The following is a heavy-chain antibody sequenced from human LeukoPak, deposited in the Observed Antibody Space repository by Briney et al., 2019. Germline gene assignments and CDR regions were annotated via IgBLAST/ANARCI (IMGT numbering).Heavy chain of an antibody. J-gene: IGHJ4*02. Sequence: GGSLRLSCAASGFTFSSYGMHWVRQAPGKGLEWVAVISYDGRNKYYADSVKGRITISRDKSKNTLYLQMNSLRVEDTAVYYCARGRFTGGGFGELHDWGQGTLVTVSS. CDR2: ISYDGRNK. CDR3: ARGRFTGGGFGELHD. V-gene: IGHV3-30*03. D-gene: IGHD3-10*01. CDR1: GFTFSSYG.